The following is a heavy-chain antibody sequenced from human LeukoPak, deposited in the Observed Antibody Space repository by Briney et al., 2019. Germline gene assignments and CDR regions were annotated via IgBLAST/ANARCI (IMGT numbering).Heavy chain of an antibody. CDR3: ARSGDYGDYYSRPYYFDY. J-gene: IGHJ4*02. Sequence: GGSLRLSCAASGFTFSSYAMSWVRQAPGKGLEWVSGISGSGGSTYYADSVKGRFTISRDNAKNSLYLQMNSLRAEDTAVYYCARSGDYGDYYSRPYYFDYWGQGTLVTVSS. V-gene: IGHV3-23*01. CDR1: GFTFSSYA. D-gene: IGHD4-17*01. CDR2: ISGSGGST.